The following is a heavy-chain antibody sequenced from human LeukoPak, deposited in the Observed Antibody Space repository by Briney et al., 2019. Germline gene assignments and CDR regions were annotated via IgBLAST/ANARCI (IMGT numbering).Heavy chain of an antibody. CDR1: GGTFISYA. V-gene: IGHV1-69*13. CDR3: ARSPLLGELSLLSFPFYYFDY. J-gene: IGHJ4*02. Sequence: GASVKVSCKASGGTFISYAISWVRQAPGQGLEWMGGIIPIFGTANYAQKFQGRVTITADESTSTAYMELSSLRSEDTAVYYCARSPLLGELSLLSFPFYYFDYWGQGTLVTVSS. CDR2: IIPIFGTA. D-gene: IGHD3-16*02.